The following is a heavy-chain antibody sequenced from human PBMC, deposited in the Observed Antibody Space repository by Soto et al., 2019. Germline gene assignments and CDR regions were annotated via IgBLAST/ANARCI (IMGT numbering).Heavy chain of an antibody. J-gene: IGHJ2*01. CDR3: AQTLGSAVAGPGRFDL. V-gene: IGHV1-69*12. Sequence: QVQLVQSGAEVKKPGSSVKVSCKASGGTFNRYAISWLRQAPGQGPEWMGGITPMFGIGNYAQKFQGRVTFPADESTPKAHMELRRRTCEDTAVYYCAQTLGSAVAGPGRFDLWGRGTRVIVSS. CDR2: ITPMFGIG. D-gene: IGHD6-19*01. CDR1: GGTFNRYA.